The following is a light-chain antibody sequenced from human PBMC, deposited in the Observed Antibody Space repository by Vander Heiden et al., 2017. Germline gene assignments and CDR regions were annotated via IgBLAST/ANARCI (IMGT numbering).Light chain of an antibody. Sequence: DIQLTQSPSFLSASVGDRVTITCRASQGISSYLAWYQQKPGKAPKLLIYAASTLQSGVPSTFTGTRSGTEFTLTMSSLQPEDIATYYCQQLYGYRRTSGQGTKVELK. CDR3: QQLYGYRRT. CDR2: AAS. CDR1: QGISSY. V-gene: IGKV1-9*01. J-gene: IGKJ1*01.